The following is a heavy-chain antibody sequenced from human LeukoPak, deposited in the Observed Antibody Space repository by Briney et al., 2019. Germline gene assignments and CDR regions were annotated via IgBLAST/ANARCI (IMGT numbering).Heavy chain of an antibody. CDR2: IYPGDSDT. J-gene: IGHJ4*02. Sequence: GESLKISCKGSGYSFTNHWIGWVRQMPGKGLEWMGIIYPGDSDTRYSPSFQGQVTFSADKSVRTAYLQWSSLKASDTAIYYCARRRDDYNWNFDYWGQGTLVTVSS. V-gene: IGHV5-51*01. CDR1: GYSFTNHW. D-gene: IGHD5-24*01. CDR3: ARRRDDYNWNFDY.